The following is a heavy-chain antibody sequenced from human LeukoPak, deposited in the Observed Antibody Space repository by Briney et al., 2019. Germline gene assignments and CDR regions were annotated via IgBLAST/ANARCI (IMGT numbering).Heavy chain of an antibody. CDR3: NVADYYYGMDV. J-gene: IGHJ6*02. CDR1: GFTFSSYW. Sequence: GGSLRLSCAASGFTFSSYWMSWVRQAPGKGLEWVANIKQDGSEKYYVDSVKGRYTISRDNAKNSLYLQMNSLRAEDTAVYYCNVADYYYGMDVWGQGTTVTVSS. CDR2: IKQDGSEK. V-gene: IGHV3-7*01. D-gene: IGHD2-21*01.